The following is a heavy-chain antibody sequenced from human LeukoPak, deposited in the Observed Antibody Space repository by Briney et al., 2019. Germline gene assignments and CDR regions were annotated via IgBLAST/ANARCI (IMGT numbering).Heavy chain of an antibody. V-gene: IGHV1-46*01. J-gene: IGHJ4*02. D-gene: IGHD6-19*01. CDR1: GYTFTSYY. Sequence: ASVKVSCKASGYTFTSYYMHWVRQAPGQGLEWMGIINPSGGSTSYAQKFQGRVTMTRDMSTSAVYMELSSLRSEDTAGYYCAREKLGSSGWGAPFDYWGQGTVVTVSS. CDR3: AREKLGSSGWGAPFDY. CDR2: INPSGGST.